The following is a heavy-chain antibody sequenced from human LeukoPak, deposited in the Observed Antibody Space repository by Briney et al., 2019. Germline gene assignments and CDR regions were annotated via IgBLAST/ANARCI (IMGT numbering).Heavy chain of an antibody. D-gene: IGHD5-24*01. CDR3: TRRAARWQFDL. CDR1: GFTFDDYG. J-gene: IGHJ2*01. CDR2: INWKTGNG. Sequence: PGGSLRLSCAASGFTFDDYGMSWVRQAPGKGLEWVSGINWKTGNGIYADSVKGRFTISRDNAKSSLYLQMSSLRAEDTALYYCTRRAARWQFDLWGRGTLLTVSS. V-gene: IGHV3-20*04.